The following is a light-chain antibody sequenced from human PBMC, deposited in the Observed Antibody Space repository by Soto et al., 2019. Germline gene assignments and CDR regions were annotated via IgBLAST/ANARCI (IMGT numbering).Light chain of an antibody. CDR3: LSGHSRP. CDR2: GAS. Sequence: DIQVTQAARYLSEYVGDRVTITGRASQSINNWLAWYQQKPGKAXKILIYGASTLQSGVPSRFSGSGSGTDFTLTISRMQPEDFANYYCLSGHSRPFGRGTKVDIK. J-gene: IGKJ1*01. V-gene: IGKV1-12*02. CDR1: QSINNW.